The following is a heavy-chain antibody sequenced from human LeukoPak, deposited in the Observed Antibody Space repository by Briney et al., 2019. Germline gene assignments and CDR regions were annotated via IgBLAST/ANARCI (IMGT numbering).Heavy chain of an antibody. CDR3: ARSAKGARHFDY. V-gene: IGHV4-59*08. CDR1: GGSISSYY. Sequence: SETLSLTCTVSGGSISSYYWSWIRQPPGKGLEWIGYIYYSGSTNYNPSLKSRVTISVDTSKNQFSLKLSSVTAADTAVYYCARSAKGARHFDYWGQGTLVTVSS. CDR2: IYYSGST. D-gene: IGHD1-1*01. J-gene: IGHJ4*02.